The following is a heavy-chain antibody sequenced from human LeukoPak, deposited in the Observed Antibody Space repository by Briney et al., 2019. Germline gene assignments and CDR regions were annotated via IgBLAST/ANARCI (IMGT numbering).Heavy chain of an antibody. J-gene: IGHJ4*02. Sequence: PGGSLRLSCAASGFTFSSCAMSWVRQAPGKGLERVSTISGSGTSTYYADSVKGRFTISRDSSKNTLYLQMNSLRAEDTAVYYCAKPPPDRSSWLFDSWGQGTLVTVSS. CDR3: AKPPPDRSSWLFDS. V-gene: IGHV3-23*01. CDR1: GFTFSSCA. D-gene: IGHD6-13*01. CDR2: ISGSGTST.